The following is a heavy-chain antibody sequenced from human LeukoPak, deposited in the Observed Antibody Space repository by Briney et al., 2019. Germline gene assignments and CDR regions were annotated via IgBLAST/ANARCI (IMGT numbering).Heavy chain of an antibody. CDR1: GGSISSSSYY. J-gene: IGHJ4*02. Sequence: PSETLSLTCTVSGGSISSSSYYWGWIRQPPGKGLEWIGSIYYSGSTYYNPSLKSRVTISVDTSKNQFSLKLSSVTAADTAVYYCARLKYRRWLPFDYWGQGTLVTVSS. D-gene: IGHD5-24*01. CDR2: IYYSGST. V-gene: IGHV4-39*01. CDR3: ARLKYRRWLPFDY.